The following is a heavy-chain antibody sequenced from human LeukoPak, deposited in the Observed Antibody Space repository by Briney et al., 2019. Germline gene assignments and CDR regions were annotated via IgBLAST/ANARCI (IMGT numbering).Heavy chain of an antibody. D-gene: IGHD3-10*01. V-gene: IGHV4-59*01. CDR2: IYYSGTT. CDR1: GVSISRYY. Sequence: PSETLSLTCTVSGVSISRYYWRWIRQPPGKGLEWVGYIYYSGTTNYNPSLKSRVTISVDTSKNQFSLKLNSVTAADTAVYYCARIKGSGRYYFDYWGQGTLVTVSS. CDR3: ARIKGSGRYYFDY. J-gene: IGHJ4*02.